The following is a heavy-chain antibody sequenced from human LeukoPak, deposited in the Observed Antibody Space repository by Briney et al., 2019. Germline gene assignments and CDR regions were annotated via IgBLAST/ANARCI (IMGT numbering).Heavy chain of an antibody. CDR3: ARDHKRFGENWFDP. CDR1: GGSMSFYH. CDR2: IYYTGIT. V-gene: IGHV4-59*01. J-gene: IGHJ5*02. D-gene: IGHD3-3*01. Sequence: SETLSLTCTVSGGSMSFYHWSWIRQSPGKGLEWIGYIYYTGITNYNPSLKSRVTISLDMSKSQFSLKLKSVTAADTAVYFCARDHKRFGENWFDPWGQGTLVTVSS.